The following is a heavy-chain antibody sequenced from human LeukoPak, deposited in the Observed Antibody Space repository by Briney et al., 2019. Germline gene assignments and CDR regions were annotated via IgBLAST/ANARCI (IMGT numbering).Heavy chain of an antibody. CDR3: ARRDSSGPAIF. CDR1: GYSFTRFW. D-gene: IGHD3-22*01. V-gene: IGHV5-51*01. J-gene: IGHJ1*01. CDR2: IYPGDSDT. Sequence: RESLKISCKGSGYSFTRFWIGWVRQMPGKGLEWMGIIYPGDSDTRYTPSFQGQVTISADKSISTAYLQWSSLKASDTAMYYCARRDSSGPAIFWGQGTLVTVSS.